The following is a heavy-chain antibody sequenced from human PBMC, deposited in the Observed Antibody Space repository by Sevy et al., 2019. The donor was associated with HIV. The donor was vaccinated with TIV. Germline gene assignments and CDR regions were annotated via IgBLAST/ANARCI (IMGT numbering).Heavy chain of an antibody. J-gene: IGHJ1*01. D-gene: IGHD3-3*01. Sequence: ASVKVSCKASGNTFTVYFVYWVRQAPGQGLEWMGWINPNSGDTNYAQNFQGRVTMTSDASISTAYMELSSLTSDDTAVYYCARGVTIFGVDYYFQHGGQGALVTV. CDR3: ARGVTIFGVDYYFQH. CDR1: GNTFTVYF. CDR2: INPNSGDT. V-gene: IGHV1-2*02.